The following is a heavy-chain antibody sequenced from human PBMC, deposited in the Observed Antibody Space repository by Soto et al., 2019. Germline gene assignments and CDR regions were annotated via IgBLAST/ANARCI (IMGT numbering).Heavy chain of an antibody. CDR2: IVVGGGNT. D-gene: IGHD2-2*01. CDR1: GFTFTSSA. V-gene: IGHV1-58*01. Sequence: SVKVSCKASGFTFTSSAVQWVRQARGQRLEWIGWIVVGGGNTNYAQKFQERVTITRDMSTSTAYMELSSLRSEDTAVYYCAADRHCSSTSCYVYGMDVWGQGTTVTVSS. CDR3: AADRHCSSTSCYVYGMDV. J-gene: IGHJ6*02.